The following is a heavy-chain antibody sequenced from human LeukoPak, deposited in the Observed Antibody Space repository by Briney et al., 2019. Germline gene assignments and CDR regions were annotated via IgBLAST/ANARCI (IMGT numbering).Heavy chain of an antibody. CDR3: ARAPRTPRYCSSTSCYHGGYYYYYYMDV. J-gene: IGHJ6*03. CDR1: GGSISSYH. Sequence: SETLSLTCTVSGGSISSYHWSWIRQPPGKGLEWIGYIYYSGSTNYNPSLKSRVTISVDTSKNRFSLKLSSVTAADTAVYYCARAPRTPRYCSSTSCYHGGYYYYYYMDVWGKGTTVTVSS. CDR2: IYYSGST. D-gene: IGHD2-2*01. V-gene: IGHV4-59*01.